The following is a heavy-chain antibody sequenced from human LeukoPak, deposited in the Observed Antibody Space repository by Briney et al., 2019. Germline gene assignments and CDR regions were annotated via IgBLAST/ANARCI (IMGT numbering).Heavy chain of an antibody. CDR3: AKVRDFWSGYYRDY. D-gene: IGHD3-3*01. CDR1: GFTFSSYW. J-gene: IGHJ4*02. CDR2: ISGSGGST. Sequence: GGSLRLSCAASGFTFSSYWMSWVRQAPGKGLEWVSAISGSGGSTYYADSVKGRFTISRDNSKNTLYLQMNSLRAEDTAVYYCAKVRDFWSGYYRDYWGQGTLVTVSS. V-gene: IGHV3-23*01.